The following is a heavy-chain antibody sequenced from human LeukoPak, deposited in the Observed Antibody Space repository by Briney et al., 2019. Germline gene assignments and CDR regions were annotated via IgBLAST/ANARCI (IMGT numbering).Heavy chain of an antibody. D-gene: IGHD4-17*01. Sequence: PSQTLSLTCTVSGGSISSGDYYWSWIRQPPGKGLEWIGYIYYSGSTNYNPSLKSRVTISVDTSKNQFSLKLSSVTAADTAVYYCARKGPTVTTRGWFDPWGQGTLVTVSS. J-gene: IGHJ5*02. V-gene: IGHV4-30-4*01. CDR3: ARKGPTVTTRGWFDP. CDR2: IYYSGST. CDR1: GGSISSGDYY.